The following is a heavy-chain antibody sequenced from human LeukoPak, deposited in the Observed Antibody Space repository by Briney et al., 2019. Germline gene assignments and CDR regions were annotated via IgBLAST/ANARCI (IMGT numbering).Heavy chain of an antibody. D-gene: IGHD3-9*01. CDR2: IYHSGST. CDR1: GGSISSSSYY. V-gene: IGHV4-39*07. J-gene: IGHJ6*03. CDR3: ARDGYFDWLLNSYYYYYYMDV. Sequence: SETLSLTCTVSGGSISSSSYYWGWIRQPPGKGLEWIGSIYHSGSTYYNPSLKSRVTISVDTSKNQFSLKLSSVTAADTAVYYCARDGYFDWLLNSYYYYYYMDVWGKGTTVTVSS.